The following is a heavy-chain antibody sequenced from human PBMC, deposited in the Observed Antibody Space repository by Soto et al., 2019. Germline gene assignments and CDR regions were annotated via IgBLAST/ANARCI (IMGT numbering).Heavy chain of an antibody. CDR2: IYYSGGT. CDR1: GGSISSGGYY. Sequence: ASETLSLTCTVSGGSISSGGYYWSWIRQHPGKGLEWIGYIYYSGGTYYNPSLKSRVTISVDTSKNQFSLKLSSVTAADTAVYYCARDHQAYFDYWGQGTLVTVSS. J-gene: IGHJ4*02. CDR3: ARDHQAYFDY. V-gene: IGHV4-31*03.